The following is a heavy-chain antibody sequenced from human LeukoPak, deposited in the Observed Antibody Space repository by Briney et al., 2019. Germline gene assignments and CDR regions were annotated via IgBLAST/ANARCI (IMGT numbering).Heavy chain of an antibody. CDR1: SYSISSGYY. CDR2: INHSGIT. D-gene: IGHD3-9*01. V-gene: IGHV4-38-2*02. Sequence: PSETLSLTCTVSSYSISSGYYWGWIRQSPGKGLEWIASINHSGITYYNPSLKSRVTISVDTSKNQFSLKLISVTAADTAVYYCGRDRPTGYYDYWGQGILVTVSS. J-gene: IGHJ4*02. CDR3: GRDRPTGYYDY.